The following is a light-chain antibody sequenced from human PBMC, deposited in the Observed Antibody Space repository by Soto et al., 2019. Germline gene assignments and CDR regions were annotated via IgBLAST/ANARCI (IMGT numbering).Light chain of an antibody. CDR3: AAWDDSLNGFVV. CDR1: SSNIGSNT. CDR2: SNN. Sequence: QSVLTQAPSASGTPGQRVTISCSGSSSNIGSNTVNWYQQVPGTAPKLLSYSNNQRPSGVPDRFSGSKSGTSASLAISGLQSEDEADYHCAAWDDSLNGFVVFGGGTKLTVL. J-gene: IGLJ2*01. V-gene: IGLV1-44*01.